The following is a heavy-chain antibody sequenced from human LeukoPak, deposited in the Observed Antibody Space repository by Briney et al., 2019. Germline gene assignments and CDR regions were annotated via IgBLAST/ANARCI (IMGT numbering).Heavy chain of an antibody. J-gene: IGHJ3*02. CDR2: ISHTGTSM. D-gene: IGHD3-3*01. CDR1: GFTFSSYS. CDR3: ARTYDFGRGPPGDAFDN. V-gene: IGHV3-48*04. Sequence: GGSLRLSCAASGFTFSSYSMNWVRQAPGKGLEWVSYISHTGTSMSYGDSVKGRFTISRDNARNSLYLQMNSLRVDDTAVYYCARTYDFGRGPPGDAFDNWGPGTWVIVSS.